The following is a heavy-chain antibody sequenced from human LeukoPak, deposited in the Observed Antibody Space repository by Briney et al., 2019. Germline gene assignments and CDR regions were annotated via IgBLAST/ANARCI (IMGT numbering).Heavy chain of an antibody. CDR1: GFTFSSYG. J-gene: IGHJ4*02. D-gene: IGHD6-13*01. V-gene: IGHV3-23*01. CDR2: ISSGGNT. CDR3: ARAMGSSWYGSDY. Sequence: GGTLRLSCAASGFTFSSYGMSWVRQAPGKGLEWVSAISSGGNTYYADSVKGRFTISRDNSKNSLYLQMNSLRAEDTAVYYCARAMGSSWYGSDYWGQGTLVTVSS.